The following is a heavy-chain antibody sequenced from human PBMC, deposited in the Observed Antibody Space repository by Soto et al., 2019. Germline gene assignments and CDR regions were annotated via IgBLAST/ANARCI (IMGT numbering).Heavy chain of an antibody. CDR2: IIPIFGTA. J-gene: IGHJ4*02. Sequence: QVQLVQSGAEVKKPGSSVKVSCKASGGTFSSYAISWVRQAPGQGLEWMGGIIPIFGTANYAQKFQGRVTITADDSTSTAYMELSSLRSEDTAVYYCARLKYCSGGSCYTGPIDYWGQGTLVTVSS. CDR1: GGTFSSYA. D-gene: IGHD2-15*01. V-gene: IGHV1-69*01. CDR3: ARLKYCSGGSCYTGPIDY.